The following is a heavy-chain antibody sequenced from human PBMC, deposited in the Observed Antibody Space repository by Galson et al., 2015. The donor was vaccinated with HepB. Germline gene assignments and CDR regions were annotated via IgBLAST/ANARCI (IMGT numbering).Heavy chain of an antibody. J-gene: IGHJ4*02. Sequence: SLRLSCAASGFTFSSYGMHWVRQAPGKGLEWVAVISYDGSNKYYADSVKGRFTISRDNSKNTLYLQMNSLRAEDTAVYYCARDRYSSSPLDYWGQGTLVTVSS. D-gene: IGHD6-6*01. CDR2: ISYDGSNK. CDR1: GFTFSSYG. V-gene: IGHV3-30*03. CDR3: ARDRYSSSPLDY.